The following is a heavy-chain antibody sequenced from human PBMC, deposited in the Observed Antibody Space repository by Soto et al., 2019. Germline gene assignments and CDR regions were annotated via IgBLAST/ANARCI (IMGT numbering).Heavy chain of an antibody. Sequence: PSETLSFTRTVPGGPIRIGGYYWTWIRQHPGEGLEWIGYIYSRGSTYYNPSLKSRVTIPVDTSKNQFSLRLSCVTTADTAVYYCARLRYSYGNYYYYGLDVWGQGTTVT. CDR1: GGPIRIGGYY. CDR3: ARLRYSYGNYYYYGLDV. V-gene: IGHV4-30-4*01. J-gene: IGHJ6*02. D-gene: IGHD5-18*01. CDR2: IYSRGST.